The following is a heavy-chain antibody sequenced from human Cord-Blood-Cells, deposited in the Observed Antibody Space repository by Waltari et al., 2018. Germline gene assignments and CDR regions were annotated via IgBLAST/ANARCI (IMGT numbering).Heavy chain of an antibody. CDR1: GYTFTSYD. V-gene: IGHV1-8*03. Sequence: QVQLVQSGAEVKKPGASVKVSCKASGYTFTSYDINWVRQATGQGLEWRGWMNPSSGNTGDAQKFEGRVTITRNTSISTAYMALSSLRSEDTAVYYCARAQACSGGSCYYYYYYMDVWGKGTTVTVSS. J-gene: IGHJ6*03. D-gene: IGHD2-15*01. CDR3: ARAQACSGGSCYYYYYYMDV. CDR2: MNPSSGNT.